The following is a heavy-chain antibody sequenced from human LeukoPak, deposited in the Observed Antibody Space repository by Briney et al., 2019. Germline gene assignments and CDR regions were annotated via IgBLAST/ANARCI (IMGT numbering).Heavy chain of an antibody. J-gene: IGHJ4*02. CDR1: GFTFSTYW. CDR2: IKPDGSDK. Sequence: PGGSLRLSCAASGFTFSTYWMSWVRQAPGKGLEWVADIKPDGSDKYYVGSVKGRFTISRDNAKNSLYLQLDGLRVEDTAVYYCAREWAHYDYWGQGTLVTVSS. D-gene: IGHD1-26*01. CDR3: AREWAHYDY. V-gene: IGHV3-7*01.